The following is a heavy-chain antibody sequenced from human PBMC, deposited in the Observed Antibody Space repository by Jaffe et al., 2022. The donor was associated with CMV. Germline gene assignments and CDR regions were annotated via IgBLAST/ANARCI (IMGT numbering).Heavy chain of an antibody. CDR1: GFTFSSYG. V-gene: IGHV3-30*18. CDR3: AKGTNYYDSSGYTYHFDY. CDR2: ISYDGSNK. J-gene: IGHJ4*02. Sequence: QVQLVESGGGVVQLGRSLRLSCAASGFTFSSYGMHWVRQAPGKGLEWVAVISYDGSNKYYGDSVKGRFTISRDNSKNTLYLQMNSLRAEDTAVYYCAKGTNYYDSSGYTYHFDYWGQGTLVTVSS. D-gene: IGHD3-22*01.